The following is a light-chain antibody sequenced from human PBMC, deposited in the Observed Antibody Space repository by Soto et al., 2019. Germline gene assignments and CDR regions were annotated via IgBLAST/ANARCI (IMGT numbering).Light chain of an antibody. CDR1: QSVSRNY. CDR3: QQSYSTPYS. CDR2: GAS. V-gene: IGKV3-20*01. Sequence: EIVLTQSPGTLSLSPGERATLSCRASQSVSRNYLAWYQHKPGQAPRLLIYGASSRATGIPDRFGGSGSGTDFTLTISRLEPEDFAVYYCQQSYSTPYSFGLGTKLEIK. J-gene: IGKJ2*01.